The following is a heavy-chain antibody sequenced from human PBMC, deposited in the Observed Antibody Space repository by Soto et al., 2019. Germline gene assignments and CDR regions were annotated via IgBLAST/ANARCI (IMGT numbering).Heavy chain of an antibody. CDR1: GYTFTDYA. D-gene: IGHD2-21*01. CDR3: AKGSRMWTPDY. CDR2: IAPGNGNT. Sequence: QVQLVQSGAEVKKPGASVKVFCKASGYTFTDYAIHWVRQAPGQRLELMGWIAPGNGNTKYSQNFQGRVTITRDTSATTAYMALSSLRSEDTAVYYCAKGSRMWTPDYWGQGTLVTVSS. J-gene: IGHJ4*02. V-gene: IGHV1-3*01.